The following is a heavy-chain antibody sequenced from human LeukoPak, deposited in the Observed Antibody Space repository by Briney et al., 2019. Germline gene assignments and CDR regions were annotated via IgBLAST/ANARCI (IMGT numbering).Heavy chain of an antibody. CDR1: GYTFTGYY. V-gene: IGHV1-2*06. CDR2: INPNSGGT. Sequence: ASVKVSCKASGYTFTGYYMHWVRQAPGQGLEWMGRINPNSGGTNYAQKFQGRVTMIRDTSISTAYMELSRLRSDDTAVYYCARDRVVATINGPIDYWGQGTLVTVSS. D-gene: IGHD5-12*01. J-gene: IGHJ4*02. CDR3: ARDRVVATINGPIDY.